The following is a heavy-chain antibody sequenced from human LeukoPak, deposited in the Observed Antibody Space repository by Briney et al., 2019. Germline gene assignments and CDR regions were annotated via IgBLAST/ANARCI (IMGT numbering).Heavy chain of an antibody. CDR1: GGSISSSSYY. V-gene: IGHV4-39*01. CDR2: IYYSGST. D-gene: IGHD1-7*01. Sequence: SETLSLTCTVSGGSISSSSYYWGWIRQPPGKGREWIGSIYYSGSTYYNPSLKSRVTISVDTSKNQFSLKLSSVTAADTAVYYCARNNWNYAIDYWGQGTLVTVSP. J-gene: IGHJ4*02. CDR3: ARNNWNYAIDY.